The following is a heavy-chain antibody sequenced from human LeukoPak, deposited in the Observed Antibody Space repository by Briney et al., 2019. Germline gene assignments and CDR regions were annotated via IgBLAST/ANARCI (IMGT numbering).Heavy chain of an antibody. J-gene: IGHJ5*02. CDR2: ISYDGSNA. V-gene: IGHV3-30*18. CDR1: GFDFGAYG. Sequence: PGGSLGLSCAASGFDFGAYGMHWVRQAPGKGLDWVAVISYDGSNAYYGDSVKDRFTISRDNSHNTLFLQMNSLTTDDAAAYYCVKGDWHGSGNYYSDQFRPWGPGTLVTVS. CDR3: VKGDWHGSGNYYSDQFRP. D-gene: IGHD3-10*01.